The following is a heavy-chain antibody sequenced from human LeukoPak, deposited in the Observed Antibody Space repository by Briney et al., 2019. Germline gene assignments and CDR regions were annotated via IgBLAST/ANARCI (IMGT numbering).Heavy chain of an antibody. CDR3: ARHRVPQLRFFDLNWFDP. Sequence: WVRQAPGKGLEWIGSIYYSGRTYYNPSLKSRVTISVDTSKNQFSLKLSSVTATDTAVYYCARHRVPQLRFFDLNWFDPWGQGTLVTVSS. J-gene: IGHJ5*02. D-gene: IGHD3-9*01. V-gene: IGHV4-39*01. CDR2: IYYSGRT.